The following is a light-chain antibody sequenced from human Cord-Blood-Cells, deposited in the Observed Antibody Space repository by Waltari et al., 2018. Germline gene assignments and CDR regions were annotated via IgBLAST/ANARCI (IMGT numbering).Light chain of an antibody. CDR3: CSYAGSSTVV. CDR1: TSYVRSYNL. CDR2: EGS. Sequence: QSALTLSAPVSGVPGQSITIFCTGTTSYVRSYNLVPWYQQHPGKAPKLMFYEGSKRPSGVSIRFSGSKSGNTASLTISGLQAEDEADYYCCSYAGSSTVVFGGGTKLTVL. V-gene: IGLV2-23*01. J-gene: IGLJ2*01.